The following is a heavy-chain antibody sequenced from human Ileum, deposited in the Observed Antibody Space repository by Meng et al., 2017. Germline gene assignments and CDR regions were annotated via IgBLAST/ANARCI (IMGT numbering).Heavy chain of an antibody. Sequence: QVQLVQSGPEGKKPGASVTGAGKASGFIFSSYDINWVRQAPRQGREWMGWMNPNSGNTGFAQKFQDRITMTRDTSINTAYMELSSLTSEDTAVYYCARRTQSTGTALGYWGQGTLVTVSS. CDR2: MNPNSGNT. CDR1: GFIFSSYD. J-gene: IGHJ4*02. V-gene: IGHV1-8*01. D-gene: IGHD1-1*01. CDR3: ARRTQSTGTALGY.